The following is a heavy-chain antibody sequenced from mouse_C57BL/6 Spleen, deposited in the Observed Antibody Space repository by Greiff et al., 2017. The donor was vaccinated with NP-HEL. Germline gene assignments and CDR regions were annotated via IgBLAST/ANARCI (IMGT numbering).Heavy chain of an antibody. V-gene: IGHV1-15*01. J-gene: IGHJ3*01. CDR3: TRGDYGSQFAY. Sequence: SGAELVRPGASVTLSCKASGYTFTDYEMHWVKQTPVHGLEWIGAIDPETGGTAYNQKFKGKAILTADKSSSTAYMELRSLTSEDSAVYYCTRGDYGSQFAYWGQGTLVTVSA. CDR1: GYTFTDYE. CDR2: IDPETGGT. D-gene: IGHD1-1*01.